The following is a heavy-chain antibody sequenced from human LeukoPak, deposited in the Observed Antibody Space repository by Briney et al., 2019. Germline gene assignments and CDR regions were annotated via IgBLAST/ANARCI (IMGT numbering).Heavy chain of an antibody. Sequence: GGTLRLSCAASGHTFSSYGMHWVRQARGKGLEGVAVISYDGSNKYYADSVKGRFTISRDNSKNTLYLQMNSLRAEDTAVYYCAKEAAAAGSFDYWGQGTLVTVSS. V-gene: IGHV3-30*18. CDR1: GHTFSSYG. CDR3: AKEAAAAGSFDY. CDR2: ISYDGSNK. J-gene: IGHJ4*02. D-gene: IGHD6-13*01.